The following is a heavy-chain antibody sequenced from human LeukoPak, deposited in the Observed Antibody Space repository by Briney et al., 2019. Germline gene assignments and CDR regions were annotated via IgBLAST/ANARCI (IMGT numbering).Heavy chain of an antibody. J-gene: IGHJ2*01. D-gene: IGHD3-9*01. CDR1: GFTFSSYS. CDR3: ARDLNYDILTGYYKRGYWYFDL. CDR2: ISTSSTTM. Sequence: PGGSLRLSCAASGFTFSSYSLNWVRQAPGKGLEWVSYISTSSTTMYYADSVQGRFTISRDNAKNSLFLQMNSLRAEDTAVYYCARDLNYDILTGYYKRGYWYFDLWGRGTLVTVSS. V-gene: IGHV3-48*01.